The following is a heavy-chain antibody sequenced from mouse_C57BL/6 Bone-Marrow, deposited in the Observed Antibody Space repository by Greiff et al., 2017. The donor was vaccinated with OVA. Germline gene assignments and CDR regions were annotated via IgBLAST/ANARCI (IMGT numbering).Heavy chain of an antibody. J-gene: IGHJ2*01. D-gene: IGHD2-2*01. CDR3: ARRWLRRGGYYFDY. CDR1: GYTFTSYW. CDR2: IYPSDSET. Sequence: QVQLQQPGAELVRPGSSVKLSCKASGYTFTSYWMDWVKQRPGQGLEWIGNIYPSDSETHYNQKFKDKATLTVDKSSSTAYMQLSSLTSEDSAVYYWARRWLRRGGYYFDYWGQGTTLTVSS. V-gene: IGHV1-61*01.